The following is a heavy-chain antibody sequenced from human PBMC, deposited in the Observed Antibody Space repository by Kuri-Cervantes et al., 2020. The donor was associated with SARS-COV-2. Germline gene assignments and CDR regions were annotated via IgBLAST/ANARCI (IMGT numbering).Heavy chain of an antibody. CDR3: ARGGCSSTSCYYTYFDY. Sequence: SVKVSCKASRYTFTKYFTQWVRQAPGQGLEWMGGIIPIFGTANYAQKFQGRVTITADESTSTAYMELSSLRSEDTAVYYCARGGCSSTSCYYTYFDYWGQGTLVTVSS. CDR2: IIPIFGTA. V-gene: IGHV1-69*13. D-gene: IGHD2-2*01. J-gene: IGHJ4*02. CDR1: RYTFTKYF.